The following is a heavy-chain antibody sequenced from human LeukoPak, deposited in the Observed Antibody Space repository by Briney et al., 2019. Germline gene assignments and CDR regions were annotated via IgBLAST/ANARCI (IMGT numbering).Heavy chain of an antibody. CDR3: ARHTGSTGAFDI. J-gene: IGHJ3*02. V-gene: IGHV5-51*01. D-gene: IGHD1-1*01. CDR2: IYPADSDG. CDR1: GYSFTGYW. Sequence: HGESLKISCKGSGYSFTGYWIGWVRQMPGKGLEWMGMIYPADSDGRYSPSIQGQVTISADKSINTAYLQWSSLKASDTAMYYCARHTGSTGAFDIWGQGTMVTVSS.